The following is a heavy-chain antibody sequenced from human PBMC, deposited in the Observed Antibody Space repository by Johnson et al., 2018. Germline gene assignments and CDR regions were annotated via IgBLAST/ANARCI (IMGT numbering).Heavy chain of an antibody. CDR1: GFTFSSYW. Sequence: VQLVESGGGLVQPGGSLRLSCAASGFTFSSYWMSWVRQAPGKGLEWVANIKQDGSEKYYVDSVTGRFTISSDNAKNSLYLQMNSLRAEDTAVYYCARDSCAYSSSCQKVAFDIWGQGTMVTVSS. CDR3: ARDSCAYSSSCQKVAFDI. CDR2: IKQDGSEK. J-gene: IGHJ3*02. D-gene: IGHD6-13*01. V-gene: IGHV3-7*01.